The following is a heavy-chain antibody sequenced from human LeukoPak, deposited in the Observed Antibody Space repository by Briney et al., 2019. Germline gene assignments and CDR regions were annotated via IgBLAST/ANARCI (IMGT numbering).Heavy chain of an antibody. CDR3: ARARREMVDY. Sequence: SETLSLTXSVSGYSISSGYYWGWIRQPPGKGLEWIGSIYHSGSTYYNPSLRSRVTISVDTSKNQFSLKLSSVTAADTAVYYCARARREMVDYWGQGTLVTVSS. D-gene: IGHD5-24*01. CDR1: GYSISSGYY. J-gene: IGHJ4*02. CDR2: IYHSGST. V-gene: IGHV4-38-2*02.